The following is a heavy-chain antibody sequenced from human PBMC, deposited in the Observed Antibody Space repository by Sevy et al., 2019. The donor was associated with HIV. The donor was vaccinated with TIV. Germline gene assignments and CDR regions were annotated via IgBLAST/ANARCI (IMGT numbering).Heavy chain of an antibody. Sequence: GGSLRLSCVASGFSLNNYWMNWVRQAPGKGLEWVANINQDGIVKYYVDSVRGRFTISRDNARNLVFLQMSSLRVDDSALYYCVKAIAKDGSFWGQGTLVTVS. J-gene: IGHJ4*02. V-gene: IGHV3-7*01. CDR1: GFSLNNYW. CDR2: INQDGIVK. D-gene: IGHD6-13*01. CDR3: VKAIAKDGSF.